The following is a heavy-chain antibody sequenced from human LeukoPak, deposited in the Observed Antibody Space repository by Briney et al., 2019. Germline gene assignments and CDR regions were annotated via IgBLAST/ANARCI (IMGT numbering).Heavy chain of an antibody. D-gene: IGHD3-9*01. V-gene: IGHV1-8*01. CDR1: GYTFTSYD. J-gene: IGHJ6*02. Sequence: GASVKVSCKASGYTFTSYDINWVRQATGQGLEWMGWMNPNSGNTGYAQKFQGRVTMTRNTSISTAYMELSSLRSEDTAVYYCARTGYYRAYSYYYYGMDVWGQGTTVTVSS. CDR2: MNPNSGNT. CDR3: ARTGYYRAYSYYYYGMDV.